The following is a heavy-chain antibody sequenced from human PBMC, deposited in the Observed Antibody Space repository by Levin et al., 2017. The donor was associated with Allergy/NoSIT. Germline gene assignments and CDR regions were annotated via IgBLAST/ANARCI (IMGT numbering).Heavy chain of an antibody. D-gene: IGHD1-7*01. V-gene: IGHV3-7*01. CDR2: IKPDGSEK. CDR3: VRDTWGTLFDS. Sequence: GGSLRLSCVASGFTFSSYWMSWVRQAPGKGLECVARIKPDGSEKSYVDSVKGRFAISRDNAKNSLYLQMNSLRVEDTAVYYCVRDTWGTLFDSWGQGSLLTVSS. J-gene: IGHJ4*02. CDR1: GFTFSSYW.